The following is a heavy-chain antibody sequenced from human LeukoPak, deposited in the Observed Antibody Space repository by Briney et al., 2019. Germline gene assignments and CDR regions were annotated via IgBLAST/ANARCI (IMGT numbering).Heavy chain of an antibody. CDR3: ARGARWSYGKPFDY. J-gene: IGHJ4*02. CDR2: MNPNSGNT. D-gene: IGHD5-18*01. Sequence: ASVKVSCKSSRYTFISYDINWVRPATGQGVECMGWMNPNSGNTGYAQKFRGRVTMTRNTSISTAYMELSSLRSEDTAVYYCARGARWSYGKPFDYWRQGTLVTDSS. CDR1: RYTFISYD. V-gene: IGHV1-8*01.